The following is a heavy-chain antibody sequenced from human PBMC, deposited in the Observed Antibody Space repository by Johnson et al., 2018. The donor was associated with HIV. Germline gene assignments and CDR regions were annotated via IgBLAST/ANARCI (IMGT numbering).Heavy chain of an antibody. J-gene: IGHJ3*02. D-gene: IGHD3-22*01. CDR3: ARIRVAVITEVGAFDI. CDR2: ISGSGGST. V-gene: IGHV3-23*04. Sequence: VQLVESGGGVVRPGGSLRLSCAASGFTFSSYAMSWVRQAPGKGLEWVSAISGSGGSTYYADSVKGRFTISRDNSKSTLFLQMNSLRPEDTAVYYCARIRVAVITEVGAFDIWGQGTMVTVSS. CDR1: GFTFSSYA.